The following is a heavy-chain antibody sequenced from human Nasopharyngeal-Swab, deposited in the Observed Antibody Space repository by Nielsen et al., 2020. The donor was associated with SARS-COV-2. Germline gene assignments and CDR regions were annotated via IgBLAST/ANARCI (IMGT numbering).Heavy chain of an antibody. Sequence: SDTLSLTCTVPGGSISSGDYYWSWIRQPPGKGLEWIGEINHSGSTNYNPSLKSRVTISVDTSKNQFSLKLSSVTAADTAVYYCARGGGWSGSFTNWFDPWGQGTLVTVSS. CDR2: INHSGST. D-gene: IGHD1-26*01. J-gene: IGHJ5*02. CDR3: ARGGGWSGSFTNWFDP. CDR1: GGSISSGDYY. V-gene: IGHV4-30-4*02.